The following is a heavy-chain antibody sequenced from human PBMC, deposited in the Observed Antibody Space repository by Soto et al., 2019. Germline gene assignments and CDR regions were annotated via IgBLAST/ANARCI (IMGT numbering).Heavy chain of an antibody. J-gene: IGHJ4*02. CDR2: INPNSGGT. CDR1: GYTFTGYY. D-gene: IGHD2-8*02. Sequence: RASVKVSCKASGYTFTGYYMHWVRQAPGQGLEWMGWINPNSGGTNYAQKFQGRATMTRDTSISTAYMELSRLRSDDTAVYYCARERGGLLVRDLGYWGQGTLVTVSS. V-gene: IGHV1-2*02. CDR3: ARERGGLLVRDLGY.